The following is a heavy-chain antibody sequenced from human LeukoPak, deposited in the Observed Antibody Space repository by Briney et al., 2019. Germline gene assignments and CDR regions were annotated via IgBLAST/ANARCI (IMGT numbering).Heavy chain of an antibody. CDR3: ARTEYYYDSSGYRPFDY. CDR1: GFTVSSNY. D-gene: IGHD3-22*01. Sequence: GGSLRLSCAASGFTVSSNYVSWVRQAPGKGLEWVSVIYIGGSTYYADSLKCRFTTSTDNSKNTLYLQMNSLRAEDTAVYYCARTEYYYDSSGYRPFDYWGQGTLVTVSS. J-gene: IGHJ4*02. V-gene: IGHV3-53*01. CDR2: IYIGGST.